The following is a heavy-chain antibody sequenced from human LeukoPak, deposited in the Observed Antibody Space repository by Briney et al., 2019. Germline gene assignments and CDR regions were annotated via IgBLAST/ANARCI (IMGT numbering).Heavy chain of an antibody. V-gene: IGHV3-53*01. CDR2: IYSGGGT. Sequence: GGSLRLSCAASGFIVSSNYMSWVRQAPGKGLEWVSVIYSGGGTYYAASVKGRFTVSSDNSKNTLNLQMNSLRAEDTAVYYCTRGYRYSGSWGQGTLVTVSS. D-gene: IGHD5-12*01. CDR1: GFIVSSNY. J-gene: IGHJ5*02. CDR3: TRGYRYSGS.